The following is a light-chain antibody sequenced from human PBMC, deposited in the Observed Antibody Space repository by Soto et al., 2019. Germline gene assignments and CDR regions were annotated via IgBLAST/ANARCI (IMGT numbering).Light chain of an antibody. J-gene: IGKJ2*01. CDR3: QHYYEIFSN. Sequence: DIVMTQSPDSLAVSLGEMAPINCKSSQSLLYSSNSKHYLAWYQQKPGQPHKLLFSWASTRESGVPDRFSGSGSDAAVTLSVSSLHAEDVAVYYCQHYYEIFSNFGQGNKLEIK. V-gene: IGKV4-1*01. CDR2: WAS. CDR1: QSLLYSSNSKHY.